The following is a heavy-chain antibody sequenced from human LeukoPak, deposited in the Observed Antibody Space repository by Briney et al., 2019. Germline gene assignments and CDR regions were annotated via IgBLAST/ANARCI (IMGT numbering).Heavy chain of an antibody. Sequence: GASVKVSCKASGYTFTSYYMHWVRQAPGQGLEWMGIINPSGGSTSYAQKFQGRITMTRDMSTSTVYMELSSLRSEDTAVYYCASTRGYYYYMDVWGKGTTVTVSS. CDR2: INPSGGST. CDR1: GYTFTSYY. V-gene: IGHV1-46*01. J-gene: IGHJ6*03. D-gene: IGHD3-10*01. CDR3: ASTRGYYYYMDV.